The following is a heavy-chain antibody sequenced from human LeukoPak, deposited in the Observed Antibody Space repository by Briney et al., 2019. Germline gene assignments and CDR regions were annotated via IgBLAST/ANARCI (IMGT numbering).Heavy chain of an antibody. Sequence: GESLQISCKGSGYNFTNYWIGWVRRMPGKGLEWMGIIYPGDSDTRYSPSFQGQVTISADKSISTAYLQWNSLKASDTAMYYCARRRDYSDGSGYYDAFDFWGQGTMVTVSS. CDR2: IYPGDSDT. CDR3: ARRRDYSDGSGYYDAFDF. D-gene: IGHD3-22*01. V-gene: IGHV5-51*01. J-gene: IGHJ3*01. CDR1: GYNFTNYW.